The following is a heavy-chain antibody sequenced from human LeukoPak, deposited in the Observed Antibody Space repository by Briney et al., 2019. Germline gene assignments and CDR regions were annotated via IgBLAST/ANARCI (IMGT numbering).Heavy chain of an antibody. CDR1: GFTFSSYW. J-gene: IGHJ4*02. D-gene: IGHD3-16*01. Sequence: GGSRRLSCAASGFTFSSYWMTWVRQAPGRGLEWVATIKADGSDKYYVNSVKGRFTISRDNAKNSLSLQMDSLRAEDTAVYYCARGGLWGGDYWGQGTLVTVSS. CDR3: ARGGLWGGDY. CDR2: IKADGSDK. V-gene: IGHV3-7*01.